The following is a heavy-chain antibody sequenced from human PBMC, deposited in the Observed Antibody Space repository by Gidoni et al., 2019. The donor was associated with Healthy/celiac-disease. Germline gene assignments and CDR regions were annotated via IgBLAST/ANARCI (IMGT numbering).Heavy chain of an antibody. CDR3: ARGRRGEMNDAFDI. Sequence: EVQLVASGGGLVKPGGSLRLACAASGFTFSSYSMNWVRQAPGKGREWVSSISSSSSYIYYADSVKGRFTISRDYAKNSLYLQMNSLRAEDTAVYYCARGRRGEMNDAFDIWGQGTMVTVSS. CDR1: GFTFSSYS. J-gene: IGHJ3*02. CDR2: ISSSSSYI. D-gene: IGHD6-25*01. V-gene: IGHV3-21*01.